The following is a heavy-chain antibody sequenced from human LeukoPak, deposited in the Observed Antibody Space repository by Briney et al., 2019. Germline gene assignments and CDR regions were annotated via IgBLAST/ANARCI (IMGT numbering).Heavy chain of an antibody. CDR2: INHSGST. V-gene: IGHV4-34*01. Sequence: FXGYYWSXIRQPPGKGLEWIGEINHSGSTNYNPSLKSRVTISVDTSKNQFSLKLSSVTAADTAVYYCARGQTYDFWSGYYTRWFDPWGQGTLVTVSS. CDR1: FXGYY. CDR3: ARGQTYDFWSGYYTRWFDP. D-gene: IGHD3-3*01. J-gene: IGHJ5*02.